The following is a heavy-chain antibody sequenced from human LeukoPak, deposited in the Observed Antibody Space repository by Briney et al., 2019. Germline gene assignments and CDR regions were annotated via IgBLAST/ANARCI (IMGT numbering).Heavy chain of an antibody. CDR1: GYTFTSYY. V-gene: IGHV1-46*01. D-gene: IGHD3-22*01. J-gene: IGHJ4*02. CDR2: INPSGGST. Sequence: ASVKVSCKASGYTFTSYYMHWVRQAPGPGLEWMGIINPSGGSTSYAQKFQGRVTMTRDTSTSTVYMELSSLRSEDTAVYYCASTGSNYYYDSSGRLSHFDYWGQGTLVTVSS. CDR3: ASTGSNYYYDSSGRLSHFDY.